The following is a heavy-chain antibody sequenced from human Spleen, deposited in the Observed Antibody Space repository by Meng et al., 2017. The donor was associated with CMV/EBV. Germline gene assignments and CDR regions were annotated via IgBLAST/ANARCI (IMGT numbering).Heavy chain of an antibody. CDR2: ISYDGRDT. V-gene: IGHV3-30*04. J-gene: IGHJ5*02. CDR1: GFTFTTYA. D-gene: IGHD6-6*01. CDR3: GRDMDVYTRSSPWFDP. Sequence: GFTFTTYAMHWVRQAPCKGLQWITLISYDGRDTYYAGSVKGRFTVSRDNSSTTLYLQLRGLRTEDTAVYYCGRDMDVYTRSSPWFDPWGQGALVTVSS.